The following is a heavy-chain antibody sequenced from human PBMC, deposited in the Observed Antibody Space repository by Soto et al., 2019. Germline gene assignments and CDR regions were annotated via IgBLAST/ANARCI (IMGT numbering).Heavy chain of an antibody. V-gene: IGHV3-33*01. CDR1: GFTFSSYG. J-gene: IGHJ4*02. D-gene: IGHD3-10*01. CDR3: ARDLPVLLRRFDY. Sequence: QVQVVESGGGVVQPGRSLRLSCAASGFTFSSYGMHWVRQAPGKGLEWVAVIWYDGSNKYYADSVKGRFTISRDNSKNTLYLQMNSLRAEDTAVYYCARDLPVLLRRFDYWGQGTLVTVSS. CDR2: IWYDGSNK.